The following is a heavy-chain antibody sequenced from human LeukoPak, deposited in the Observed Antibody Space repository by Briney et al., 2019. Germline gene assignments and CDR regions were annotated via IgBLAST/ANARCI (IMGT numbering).Heavy chain of an antibody. D-gene: IGHD2-8*01. CDR3: ATPSEGWSYYYYYGMDV. Sequence: ASVKVSCKASGYTFTSYDINWVRQATGQGLEWMGWMNPNSGNTGYAQKFQGRVTMTRNTSISTAYMELSSLRSEDTAVYYCATPSEGWSYYYYYGMDVWGQGTTVTVS. CDR1: GYTFTSYD. J-gene: IGHJ6*02. V-gene: IGHV1-8*01. CDR2: MNPNSGNT.